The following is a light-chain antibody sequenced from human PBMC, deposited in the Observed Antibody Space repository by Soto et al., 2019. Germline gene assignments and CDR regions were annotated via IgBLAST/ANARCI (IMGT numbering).Light chain of an antibody. Sequence: IALTHAPATLSGPASHTATPSCRASQSVSSNLAWYQQKPGQATRLLIYDASNRATGIPARFSGSGSGTDFTLTISSLEPEDFAVYYCQQRTQWLNFGGGTKVDIK. CDR2: DAS. V-gene: IGKV3-11*01. CDR3: QQRTQWLN. CDR1: QSVSSN. J-gene: IGKJ4*01.